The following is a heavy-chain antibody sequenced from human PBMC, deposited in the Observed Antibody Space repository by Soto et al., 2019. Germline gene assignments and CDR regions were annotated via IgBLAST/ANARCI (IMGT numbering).Heavy chain of an antibody. D-gene: IGHD2-2*01. J-gene: IGHJ6*02. CDR1: GGTFSSYA. CDR2: IIPISGTA. Sequence: QVQLVQSGAEVKKPGSSVKVSCKASGGTFSSYAISWVRQAPGQGLEWMGGIIPISGTANYAQKFQGRVTITADKSTSTAYMELSSLRSEDTAVYYCARAHGSSTSLEIYYYYYYGMDVWGQGTTVTVSS. V-gene: IGHV1-69*06. CDR3: ARAHGSSTSLEIYYYYYYGMDV.